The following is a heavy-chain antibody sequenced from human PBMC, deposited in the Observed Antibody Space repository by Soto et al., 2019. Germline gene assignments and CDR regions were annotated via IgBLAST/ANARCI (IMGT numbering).Heavy chain of an antibody. CDR1: GFTFSSSA. Sequence: EVQMLESGGGLVQPGGSLRLSCAASGFTFSSSAMNWVRQAPGKGLEWVSSISNSGGTTSYADSVKCRFTISRDNSKYTLYLQMNSLRAEVTAVYYCAKGSRGAYFYCMAVWGKGTSVTVSS. V-gene: IGHV3-23*01. CDR3: AKGSRGAYFYCMAV. CDR2: ISNSGGTT. J-gene: IGHJ6*03.